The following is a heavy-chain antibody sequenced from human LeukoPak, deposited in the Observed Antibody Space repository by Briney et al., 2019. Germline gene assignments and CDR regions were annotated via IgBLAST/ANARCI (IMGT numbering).Heavy chain of an antibody. CDR3: AKNGDRGAYCTGGTCYPYFYYYMDV. D-gene: IGHD2-15*01. CDR2: ISGSGGST. J-gene: IGHJ6*03. CDR1: GFTFRSYA. V-gene: IGHV3-23*01. Sequence: GGSLRLSCAASGFTFRSYAMNWVRQAPGKGLEWVSSISGSGGSTYYADSVKGRFTISRDNSKNTLYLQMNSLRAEDTAIYYCAKNGDRGAYCTGGTCYPYFYYYMDVWGKGTTVTI.